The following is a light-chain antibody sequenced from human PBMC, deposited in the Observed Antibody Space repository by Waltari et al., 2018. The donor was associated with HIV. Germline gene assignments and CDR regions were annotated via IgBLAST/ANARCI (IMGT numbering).Light chain of an antibody. Sequence: EIVLTQSPGPLPLSPGERATLSCRASQSMSSSYLAWYQQKPGQAPRLLIYGASSRATGIPDRFSASGSGTDFTLTISRLEPEDFAVYYCQQYGSSPPITFGQGTRLEIK. CDR1: QSMSSSY. J-gene: IGKJ5*01. CDR2: GAS. V-gene: IGKV3-20*01. CDR3: QQYGSSPPIT.